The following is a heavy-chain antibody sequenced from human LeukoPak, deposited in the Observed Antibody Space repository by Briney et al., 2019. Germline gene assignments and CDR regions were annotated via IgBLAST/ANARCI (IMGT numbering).Heavy chain of an antibody. CDR2: IIPIFGTA. J-gene: IGHJ5*02. V-gene: IGHV1-69*01. Sequence: SVKVSCKASGGTFSSYAISWVRQAPGQGLEWMGGIIPIFGTANYAQKFQGRVTITADESTSTAYMELSSLRSEDTAVYYCARGSRKYQLLAWFDPWGQGTLVTVSS. CDR3: ARGSRKYQLLAWFDP. CDR1: GGTFSSYA. D-gene: IGHD2-2*01.